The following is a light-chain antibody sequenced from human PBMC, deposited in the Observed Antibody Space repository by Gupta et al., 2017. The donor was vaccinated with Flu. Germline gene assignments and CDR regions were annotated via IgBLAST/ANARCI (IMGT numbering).Light chain of an antibody. CDR3: QQRSNWFT. V-gene: IGKV3-11*01. J-gene: IGKJ4*01. Sequence: PGESATLSCRASQSVRTYLAWYQHKVGQAPRLLLYDASKRATGIPARCSGRGSGTDFTLTISSLEPGDCAVYYCQQRSNWFTFGGGTKVEIK. CDR1: QSVRTY. CDR2: DAS.